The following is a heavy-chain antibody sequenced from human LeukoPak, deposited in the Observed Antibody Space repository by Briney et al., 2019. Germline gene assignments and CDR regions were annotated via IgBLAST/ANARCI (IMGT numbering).Heavy chain of an antibody. J-gene: IGHJ6*03. CDR3: ARQGPELYYYYIDV. D-gene: IGHD1-7*01. V-gene: IGHV1-8*02. CDR1: GYTFRTYD. Sequence: ASVKVSCKTSGYTFRTYDINWVRQATGQGLEWMGWMNPDSGNTDYAQKFQGRVTMTRDTSINTAYMELSSLRSVDTAVYYCARQGPELYYYYIDVWGTGTTVIVSS. CDR2: MNPDSGNT.